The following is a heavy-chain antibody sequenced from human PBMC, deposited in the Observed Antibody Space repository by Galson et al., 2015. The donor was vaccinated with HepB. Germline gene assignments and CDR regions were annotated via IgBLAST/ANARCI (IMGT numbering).Heavy chain of an antibody. J-gene: IGHJ4*02. D-gene: IGHD3-10*01. CDR1: GFTFSSYA. Sequence: SLRLSCAASGFTFSSYAMSWVRQAPGKGLEWVGRIKSEDEGGETIYAAPVRGRFTISRDDSKNTLYLQMNSLTTEDTAVYHCVTSLGFGYGNTIVATDYWGQGTLVTVSS. V-gene: IGHV3-15*01. CDR3: VTSLGFGYGNTIVATDY. CDR2: IKSEDEGGET.